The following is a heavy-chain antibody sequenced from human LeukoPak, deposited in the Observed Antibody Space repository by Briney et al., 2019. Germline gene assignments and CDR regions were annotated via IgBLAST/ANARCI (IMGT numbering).Heavy chain of an antibody. V-gene: IGHV4-31*03. Sequence: SETLSLTCTVSGGSISSGDYYWSWIRQHPGKGLEWIGYIYYSESTHYNPSLKSRVTISVDTSKNQFSLKLSSVTAADTAVYYCARGQGYYDSSGYRYWGQGTLVTVSS. D-gene: IGHD3-22*01. CDR2: IYYSEST. J-gene: IGHJ4*02. CDR3: ARGQGYYDSSGYRY. CDR1: GGSISSGDYY.